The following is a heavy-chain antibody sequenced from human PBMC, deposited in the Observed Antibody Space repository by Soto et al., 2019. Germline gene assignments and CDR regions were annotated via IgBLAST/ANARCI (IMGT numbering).Heavy chain of an antibody. D-gene: IGHD4-17*01. CDR3: ARALTTVTTLDY. CDR2: ISYSGAT. Sequence: PSETLSLTCTVSGASISGYHWSWIRQLPGKGLECIGYISYSGATNYNPSLKSRVTISVDRSKNQFSLKPSSVTAADTAVYYCARALTTVTTLDYWGQGTLVTVSS. J-gene: IGHJ4*02. CDR1: GASISGYH. V-gene: IGHV4-59*12.